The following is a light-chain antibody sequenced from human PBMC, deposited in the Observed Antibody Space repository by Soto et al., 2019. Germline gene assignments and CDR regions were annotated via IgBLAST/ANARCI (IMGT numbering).Light chain of an antibody. V-gene: IGLV8-61*01. CDR2: TTN. J-gene: IGLJ2*01. Sequence: QTVVTQEPSFSVSPGGTVTLTCGLTSGSVSTNYHPSWYQQAPGQAPRTLIYTTNTRSSGVPDRFSGSILGNKAALTITGAQADDESDYYCVLYMGGEWVFGGGTKLTVL. CDR1: SGSVSTNYH. CDR3: VLYMGGEWV.